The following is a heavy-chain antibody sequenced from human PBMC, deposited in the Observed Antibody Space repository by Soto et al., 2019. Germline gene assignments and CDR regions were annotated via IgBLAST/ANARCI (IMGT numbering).Heavy chain of an antibody. V-gene: IGHV4-39*07. CDR1: GGSVSSSSYS. J-gene: IGHJ4*02. CDR3: ATSLYSYGPRFAY. D-gene: IGHD5-18*01. CDR2: IYSSENT. Sequence: SETLSLTCTVSGGSVSSSSYSWGWIRQSPGKGLEWIGTIYSSENTYYNPSLLSRVTISVDTSKNQLSLKLSSVTAADTAVYYCATSLYSYGPRFAYWGQGTLVTVSS.